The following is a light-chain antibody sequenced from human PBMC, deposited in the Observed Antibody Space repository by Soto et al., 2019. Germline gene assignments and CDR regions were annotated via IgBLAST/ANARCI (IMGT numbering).Light chain of an antibody. CDR2: DAS. CDR3: QQRGNWPVT. J-gene: IGKJ1*01. Sequence: EIVLTQSPATLSLSPRERATLSCRASQSVSSYFAWYQQKPGQAPRLLLYDASNRATGIPARFSGSGSGTDFTLSISSREPDDFAVYYCQQRGNWPVTFGQGTRVDIK. CDR1: QSVSSY. V-gene: IGKV3-11*01.